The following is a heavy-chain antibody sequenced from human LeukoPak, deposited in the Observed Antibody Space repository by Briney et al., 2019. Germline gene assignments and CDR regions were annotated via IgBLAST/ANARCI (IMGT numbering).Heavy chain of an antibody. J-gene: IGHJ3*02. CDR2: VTPNNGDT. CDR3: ARKQRLTGATKIAFDI. Sequence: ASVKVSCKASGYTFTGYFLHWLRQAPGQGLEWMGWVTPNNGDTHYAQKFQGRITMTRDTSISTAYMELNRLTSDDSAVYYCARKQRLTGATKIAFDIWGQGTVVTVPS. CDR1: GYTFTGYF. D-gene: IGHD7-27*01. V-gene: IGHV1-2*02.